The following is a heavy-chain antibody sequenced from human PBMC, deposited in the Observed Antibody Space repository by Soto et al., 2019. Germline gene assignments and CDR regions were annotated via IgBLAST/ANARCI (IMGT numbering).Heavy chain of an antibody. CDR3: ARHSGGQEDY. Sequence: EVQLVQSGAEVKKPGESLRISCKASGYIFTTYWITWVRQMPGKGLEWMGRIDPSDSYIDYSPSFQGHVTMSTDKSITTAYLQWSSLKASDTAFYFCARHSGGQEDYWGQGTLVTVSS. V-gene: IGHV5-10-1*01. D-gene: IGHD2-15*01. CDR1: GYIFTTYW. J-gene: IGHJ4*02. CDR2: IDPSDSYI.